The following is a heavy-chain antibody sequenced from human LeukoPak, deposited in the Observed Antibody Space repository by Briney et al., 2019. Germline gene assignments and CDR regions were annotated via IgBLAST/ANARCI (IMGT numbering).Heavy chain of an antibody. CDR3: ARVYYDFWSGYYGESHYYYMDV. D-gene: IGHD3-3*01. CDR1: GFTFSSYS. V-gene: IGHV3-21*01. Sequence: GGSLRLSCAASGFTFSSYSMTWVRQAPGKGLEWVSSITSSSTYIYYADSVKGRFTISRDNAKNSLYLQMNSLRAEDTAVYYCARVYYDFWSGYYGESHYYYMDVWGKGTTVTVSS. J-gene: IGHJ6*03. CDR2: ITSSSTYI.